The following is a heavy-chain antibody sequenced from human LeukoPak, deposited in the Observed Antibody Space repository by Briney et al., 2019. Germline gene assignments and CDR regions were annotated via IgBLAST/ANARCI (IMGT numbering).Heavy chain of an antibody. Sequence: PGGSLRLSCAASGFTFRSYAMHWARQAPGKGLEWVANIKQDGSEKYYVDSVKGRFTISRDNAKNSLYLQMNSLRAEDTAVYYCARRGFRNWFDPWGQGTLVTVSS. V-gene: IGHV3-7*01. D-gene: IGHD3-10*01. J-gene: IGHJ5*02. CDR2: IKQDGSEK. CDR3: ARRGFRNWFDP. CDR1: GFTFRSYA.